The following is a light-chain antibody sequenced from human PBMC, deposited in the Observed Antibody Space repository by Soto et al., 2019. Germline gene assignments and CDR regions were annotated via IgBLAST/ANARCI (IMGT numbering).Light chain of an antibody. CDR1: QSINGW. Sequence: DIQLTQSPSTLSASVGDRVTITGRASQSINGWLAWYQQKPGQAPNLLIYKASTLERGVPSMFCGSGSGTEFTLTVSSLQPDDCATYYCHQYHTFPRTFGQGTKVEI. V-gene: IGKV1-5*03. CDR2: KAS. J-gene: IGKJ1*01. CDR3: HQYHTFPRT.